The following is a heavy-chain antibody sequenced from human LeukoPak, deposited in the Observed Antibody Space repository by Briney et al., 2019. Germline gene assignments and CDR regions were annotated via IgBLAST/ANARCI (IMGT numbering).Heavy chain of an antibody. D-gene: IGHD3-22*01. CDR3: ARIPAYYYDSSGNDY. V-gene: IGHV2-70*01. CDR1: GFSLSTSGMC. J-gene: IGHJ4*02. Sequence: SGPTLVNPTQTLTLTCTFSGFSLSTSGMCVSWIRQPPGKALEWLALIDWDDDKYYSTSLKTRLTISKDTSKNQVVLTMTNMDPVDTATYYCARIPAYYYDSSGNDYWGQGTLVTVSS. CDR2: IDWDDDK.